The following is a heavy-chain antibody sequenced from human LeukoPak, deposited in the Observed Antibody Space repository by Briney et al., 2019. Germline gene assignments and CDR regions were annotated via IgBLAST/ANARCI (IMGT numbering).Heavy chain of an antibody. Sequence: ASVKVSCKASGYTFIAYYMHWVRQAPGQGLEWMGWINPNSGGTNYAQKFQGRVTMTRDTSISTAYMELSRLRSDDTAVYYCARTAGYSGYDGSYYYYYMDVWGKGTTVTVSS. D-gene: IGHD5-12*01. CDR1: GYTFIAYY. CDR3: ARTAGYSGYDGSYYYYYMDV. V-gene: IGHV1-2*02. J-gene: IGHJ6*03. CDR2: INPNSGGT.